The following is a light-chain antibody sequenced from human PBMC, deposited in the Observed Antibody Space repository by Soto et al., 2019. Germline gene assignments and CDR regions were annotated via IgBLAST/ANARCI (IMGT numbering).Light chain of an antibody. Sequence: DIQMTQSPSSLSASVGHTVTITCRASQDVRSDLGWYQHKPGKAPKRLIYAASRLQGGVPSRFSGSGSGTDFTLTISSLQPEDFAIYYCQQSYSIPFTFGPGTTVDVK. CDR2: AAS. V-gene: IGKV1-39*01. J-gene: IGKJ3*01. CDR1: QDVRSD. CDR3: QQSYSIPFT.